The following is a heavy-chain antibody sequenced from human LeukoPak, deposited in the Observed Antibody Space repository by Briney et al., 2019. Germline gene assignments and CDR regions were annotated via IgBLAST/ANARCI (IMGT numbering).Heavy chain of an antibody. V-gene: IGHV3-21*01. CDR2: ISSSSSYI. D-gene: IGHD2-2*03. CDR3: AREGGYCSSTSCYGDY. CDR1: GFTFSSYS. Sequence: GGSLRLSCAASGFTFSSYSMNWVRQAPGKGLEWVSSISSSSSYIYYADSVKGRFTISRDNAKNPLYLQMNSLRPEDTAVYYCAREGGYCSSTSCYGDYWGQGTLVTVSS. J-gene: IGHJ4*02.